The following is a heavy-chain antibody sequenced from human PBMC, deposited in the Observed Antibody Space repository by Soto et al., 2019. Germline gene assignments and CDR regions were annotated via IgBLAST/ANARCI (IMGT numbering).Heavy chain of an antibody. J-gene: IGHJ4*02. Sequence: SETLSLTCTVSGRSISSYYWSWIRQPPGKGLEWIGYIYYSGSTNYNPSLKSRVTISVDTSKNQFSLKLSSVTAADTAVYYCASSAFWSGYEGGEFDYWGQGTLVTVSS. D-gene: IGHD3-3*01. CDR3: ASSAFWSGYEGGEFDY. V-gene: IGHV4-59*01. CDR2: IYYSGST. CDR1: GRSISSYY.